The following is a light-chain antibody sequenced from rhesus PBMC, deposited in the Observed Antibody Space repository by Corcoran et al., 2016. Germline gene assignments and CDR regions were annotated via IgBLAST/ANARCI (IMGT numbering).Light chain of an antibody. V-gene: IGKV3S11*01. CDR1: QSVSKY. CDR2: GAS. Sequence: QVILTQSPATLSLSPGERATLSCRARQSVSKYLSWYQQKPGKAPRLLIYGASSRATGIPARLSGSGCGTDFTLTISSLEPEDGGIYYCQKYNDWPLTFGGGTKVEIK. J-gene: IGKJ4*01. CDR3: QKYNDWPLT.